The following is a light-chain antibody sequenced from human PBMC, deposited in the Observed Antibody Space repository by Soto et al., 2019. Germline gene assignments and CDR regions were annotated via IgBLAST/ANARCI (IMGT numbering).Light chain of an antibody. J-gene: IGLJ2*01. CDR3: ATWDDHLNGLI. V-gene: IGLV1-44*01. CDR1: TSNIGTNT. Sequence: QSVLTPPPSSSGTPGQTVTMSCSGSTSNIGTNTVTWYQQLPGSAPKVLIYVNNQRRSGVPDRFSGSKSGTSAFLAITGLQSEDEADYYCATWDDHLNGLIFCGGTKLTVL. CDR2: VNN.